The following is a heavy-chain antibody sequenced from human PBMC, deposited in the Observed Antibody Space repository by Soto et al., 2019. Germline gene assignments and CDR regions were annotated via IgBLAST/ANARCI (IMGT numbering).Heavy chain of an antibody. J-gene: IGHJ6*02. V-gene: IGHV1-69*13. CDR3: ARDSSSSSIHYYYYGMGV. Sequence: SVKVSCNASGGTFSSYAISWVRQAPGQGLEWMGGIIPIFGTANYAQKFQRRVTITADESTSTAYMELSSLRSEDTAVYYCARDSSSSSIHYYYYGMGVWGQGTTVTVCS. CDR1: GGTFSSYA. CDR2: IIPIFGTA. D-gene: IGHD6-6*01.